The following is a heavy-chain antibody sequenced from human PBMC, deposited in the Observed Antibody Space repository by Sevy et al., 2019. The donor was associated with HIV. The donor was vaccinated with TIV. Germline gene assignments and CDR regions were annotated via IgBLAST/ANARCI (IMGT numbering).Heavy chain of an antibody. V-gene: IGHV1-8*02. CDR2: TNTNTGNT. Sequence: ASVKVSCKASGFNLASYDIYWVRQATGQGLEWMGWTNTNTGNTGFAQKFQGRVTMTRNTSITTAYMELSNLRSEDTAVYYCSRVSGWHLRYGMDVWGQGTTVTVSS. CDR1: GFNLASYD. D-gene: IGHD6-19*01. CDR3: SRVSGWHLRYGMDV. J-gene: IGHJ6*02.